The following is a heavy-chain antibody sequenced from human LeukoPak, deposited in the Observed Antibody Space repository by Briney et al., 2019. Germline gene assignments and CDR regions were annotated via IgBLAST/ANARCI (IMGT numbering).Heavy chain of an antibody. D-gene: IGHD2/OR15-2a*01. Sequence: PGGSLRLSCIGSGFTFRSFGMNGVRQAPGKGLEWISYISRSSSTTYYADSVRGRFTISRDDAENSLYLQMDSLRAEDAAVYYCARDHDVGYFAHLHPFDIWGQGSMVTVSS. V-gene: IGHV3-48*04. CDR1: GFTFRSFG. CDR2: ISRSSSTT. CDR3: ARDHDVGYFAHLHPFDI. J-gene: IGHJ3*02.